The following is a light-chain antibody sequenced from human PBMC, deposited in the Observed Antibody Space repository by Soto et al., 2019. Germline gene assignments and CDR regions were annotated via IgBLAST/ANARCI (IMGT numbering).Light chain of an antibody. Sequence: VLTQPPSASGTPGQRVTISCSGSSSNIGSNTVNWSQQFPGTAPKLLIYSNNQRPPGVPDRFSGSKSGTSASLAISGLQSEDEADYYCAAWDDSLNGYYVFGTGTKVTVL. CDR1: SSNIGSNT. J-gene: IGLJ1*01. V-gene: IGLV1-44*01. CDR3: AAWDDSLNGYYV. CDR2: SNN.